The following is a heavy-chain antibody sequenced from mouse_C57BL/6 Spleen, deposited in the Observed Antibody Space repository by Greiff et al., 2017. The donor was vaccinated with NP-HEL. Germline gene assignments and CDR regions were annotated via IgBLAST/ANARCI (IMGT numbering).Heavy chain of an antibody. V-gene: IGHV1-76*01. Sequence: QVQLQQSGAELVRPGASVKLSCKASGYTFTDYYINWVKQRPGQGLEWIARIYPGSGNTYYNEKFKGKATLTAEKSSSTAYMQLSSLTSEDSAVYFCARGQLDYFDYWGQGTTLTVSS. J-gene: IGHJ2*01. CDR2: IYPGSGNT. CDR3: ARGQLDYFDY. D-gene: IGHD3-2*01. CDR1: GYTFTDYY.